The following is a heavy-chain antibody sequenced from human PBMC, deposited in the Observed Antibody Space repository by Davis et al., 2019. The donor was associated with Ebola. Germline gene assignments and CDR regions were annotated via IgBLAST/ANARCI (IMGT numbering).Heavy chain of an antibody. CDR1: GGSFTTYY. J-gene: IGHJ4*02. CDR2: ISHSGST. V-gene: IGHV4-34*01. Sequence: MPSETLSLTCAVYGGSFTTYYWSWIRQPPGKGLEWIGEISHSGSTNYNPSLKSRVTISVDTSKNQFSLKLSSVTAADTAVYYCARVQNYYDSSGYYYDYWGQGTLVTVSS. CDR3: ARVQNYYDSSGYYYDY. D-gene: IGHD3-22*01.